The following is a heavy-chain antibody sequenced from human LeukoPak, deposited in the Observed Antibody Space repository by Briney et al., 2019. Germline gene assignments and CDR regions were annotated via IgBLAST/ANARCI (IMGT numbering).Heavy chain of an antibody. D-gene: IGHD3-22*01. V-gene: IGHV4-4*02. J-gene: IGHJ4*02. Sequence: SGTLSLTCAVSGGSISSSNWWSWVRQPPGKGLEWIGEIYHSGSTNYNPSLKSRVTISVDTSKNQFPLKLSSVTAADTAVYYCARDRYYYDSSARYFDYWGQGTLVTVSS. CDR2: IYHSGST. CDR1: GGSISSSNW. CDR3: ARDRYYYDSSARYFDY.